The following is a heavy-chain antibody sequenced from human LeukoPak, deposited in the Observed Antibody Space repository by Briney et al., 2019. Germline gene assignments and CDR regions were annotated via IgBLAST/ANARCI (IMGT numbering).Heavy chain of an antibody. V-gene: IGHV4-30-4*01. J-gene: IGHJ4*02. CDR1: GGSISSGDYY. Sequence: SETLSLTCTVSGGSISSGDYYWSWIRQPPGKGLEWIGYIYYSGSTYYNPALKSPVTISVDTSKNQFSLKLISVTAADTAVYYCARERGDYYDSSGYYPDYWGQGTLVTVSS. CDR3: ARERGDYYDSSGYYPDY. CDR2: IYYSGST. D-gene: IGHD3-22*01.